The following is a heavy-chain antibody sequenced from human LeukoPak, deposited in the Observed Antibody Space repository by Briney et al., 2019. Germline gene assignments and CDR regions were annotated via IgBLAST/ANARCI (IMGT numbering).Heavy chain of an antibody. CDR3: AREGYDILTGQDAFDI. V-gene: IGHV6-1*01. D-gene: IGHD3-9*01. CDR1: GDSVSGNSAA. Sequence: SQTLSLTCAISGDSVSGNSAAWNWIRQSPSRGLEWLGRTYYRSKWYNDYAVSVKSRITINPDTSKNQFSLQLNSVTPEDTAVYYCAREGYDILTGQDAFDIWGQGTMVTVSS. CDR2: TYYRSKWYN. J-gene: IGHJ3*02.